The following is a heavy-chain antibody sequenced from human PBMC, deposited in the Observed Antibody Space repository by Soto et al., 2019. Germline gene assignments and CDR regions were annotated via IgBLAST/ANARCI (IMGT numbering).Heavy chain of an antibody. D-gene: IGHD3-3*01. Sequence: VGSLRLSCAASGFTFSDYYMSWIRQAPGKGLEWVSYISSSGSTIYYADSVKGRFTISRDNAKNSLYLQMNSLRAEDTAVYYCARDKNYDFWSGSPLYMDVWGKGTTVTVSS. CDR3: ARDKNYDFWSGSPLYMDV. CDR2: ISSSGSTI. CDR1: GFTFSDYY. V-gene: IGHV3-11*01. J-gene: IGHJ6*03.